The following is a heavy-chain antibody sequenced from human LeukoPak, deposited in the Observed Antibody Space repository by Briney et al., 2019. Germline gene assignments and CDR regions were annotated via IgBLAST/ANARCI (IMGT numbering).Heavy chain of an antibody. V-gene: IGHV3-23*01. CDR3: AKYYYGSGSQRYFDY. Sequence: GGSLRLSCAASGFTFSSYAMSWVRQAPGKGLEWVSAISGSGGSTYYADFVKGRFTISRDNSKNTLYLQMNSLRAEDTAVYYCAKYYYGSGSQRYFDYWGQGTLVTVSS. CDR2: ISGSGGST. D-gene: IGHD3-10*01. CDR1: GFTFSSYA. J-gene: IGHJ4*02.